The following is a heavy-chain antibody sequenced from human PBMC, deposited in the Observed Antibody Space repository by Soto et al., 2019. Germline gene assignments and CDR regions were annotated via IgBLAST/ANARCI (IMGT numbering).Heavy chain of an antibody. Sequence: QVQLVESGGGVVQPGRSLRLSCAASGFTFSSYGMHWVRQAPGKGLEWVAVISYDGSNKYYADSVKGRFTISRDNSKNTLYLQMNSLRADDTAVYYCAKGGHYYYDSSGYPDFDYWGQGTLVTVSS. J-gene: IGHJ4*02. CDR3: AKGGHYYYDSSGYPDFDY. V-gene: IGHV3-30*18. CDR1: GFTFSSYG. D-gene: IGHD3-22*01. CDR2: ISYDGSNK.